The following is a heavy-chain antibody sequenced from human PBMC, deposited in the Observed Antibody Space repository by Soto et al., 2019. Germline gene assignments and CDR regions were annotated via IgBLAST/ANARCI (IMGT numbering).Heavy chain of an antibody. J-gene: IGHJ4*02. CDR1: GFTFSSYA. CDR3: AKVFGSGYDRDG. Sequence: EAQLLESGGGLVQPGGSLRLSCAASGFTFSSYAMSWVRQAPGKGLEWVSAISGSGGSTYYADSVKGRFTISRDNSKNTLYLQMNSLRAEDTAVYYCAKVFGSGYDRDGWGQGTLVTVSS. CDR2: ISGSGGST. V-gene: IGHV3-23*01. D-gene: IGHD5-12*01.